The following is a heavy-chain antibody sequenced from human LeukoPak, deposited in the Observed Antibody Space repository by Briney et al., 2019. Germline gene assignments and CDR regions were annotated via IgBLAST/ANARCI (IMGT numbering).Heavy chain of an antibody. V-gene: IGHV3-48*03. D-gene: IGHD2-2*01. CDR3: ARARPRDIVVVPAAKDHYYGMDV. J-gene: IGHJ6*04. CDR2: ISSSGSTI. CDR1: GFTFSSYE. Sequence: GGSLRLSCAASGFTFSSYEMNWVRQAPGKGLEWVSYISSSGSTIYYADSVKGRFTISRDSAKNSLYLQMNSLRAEDTAVYYCARARPRDIVVVPAAKDHYYGMDVWGKGTTVTVSS.